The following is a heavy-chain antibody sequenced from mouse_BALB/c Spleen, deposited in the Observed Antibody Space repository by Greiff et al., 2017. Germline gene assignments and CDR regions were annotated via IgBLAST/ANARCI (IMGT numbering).Heavy chain of an antibody. CDR1: GYSITSGYY. J-gene: IGHJ3*01. V-gene: IGHV3-6*02. Sequence: EVKLMESGPGLVKPSQSLSLTCSVTGYSITSGYYWNWIRQFPGNKLEWMGYISYDGSNNYNPSLKNRISITRDTSKNQFFLKLNSVTTEDTATYYCAGFRAWFAYWGQGTLVTVSA. CDR2: ISYDGSN. CDR3: AGFRAWFAY.